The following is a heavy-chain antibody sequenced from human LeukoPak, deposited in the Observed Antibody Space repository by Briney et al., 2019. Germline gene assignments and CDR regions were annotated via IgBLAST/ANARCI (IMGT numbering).Heavy chain of an antibody. CDR2: ISYDGSNK. J-gene: IGHJ4*02. D-gene: IGHD1-26*01. V-gene: IGHV3-30*18. CDR3: AKDLSELDY. CDR1: GFTFSSYG. Sequence: GRSLRLSCAASGFTFSSYGMHWVRQAPGKGLEWVAVISYDGSNKYYADSVKGRFTISRDNSKNTLYLQMNSLRAEDTAVYYCAKDLSELDYWGQGTLVTVSS.